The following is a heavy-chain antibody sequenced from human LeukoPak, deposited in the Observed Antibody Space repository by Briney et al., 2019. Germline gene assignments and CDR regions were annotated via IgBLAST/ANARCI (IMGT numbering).Heavy chain of an antibody. D-gene: IGHD2-2*02. CDR2: IYHSGST. Sequence: SQTLSLTCAVSGGSISSGGYSWSWIRQPPGKGLEWIGYIYHSGSTYYNPSLKGRVTISVDRSKNQFSLKLSSVTAADTAVYYCARGRTGYCSSTSCYMGWFDPWGQGTLVTVSS. V-gene: IGHV4-30-2*01. CDR3: ARGRTGYCSSTSCYMGWFDP. J-gene: IGHJ5*02. CDR1: GGSISSGGYS.